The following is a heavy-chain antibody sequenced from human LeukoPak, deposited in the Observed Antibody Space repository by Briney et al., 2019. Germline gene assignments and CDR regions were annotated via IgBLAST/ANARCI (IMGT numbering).Heavy chain of an antibody. CDR1: GGSFSGYY. J-gene: IGHJ4*02. D-gene: IGHD1-26*01. CDR2: INHSGST. V-gene: IGHV4-34*01. Sequence: SETLPLTCAVYGGSFSGYYWSWIRQPPGKGLEWIGEINHSGSTNYNPSLKSRVTISVGTSKNQFSLKLSSVTAADTAVHYCARIVKGSFPRWGQGTLVTVSS. CDR3: ARIVKGSFPR.